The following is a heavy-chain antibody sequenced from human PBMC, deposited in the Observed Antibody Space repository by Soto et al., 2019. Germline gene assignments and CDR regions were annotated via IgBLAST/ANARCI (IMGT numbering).Heavy chain of an antibody. CDR1: GDSINSDKYY. J-gene: IGHJ4*02. CDR2: IYFRGNT. Sequence: SETLSLTCSVSGDSINSDKYYWGWIRQPPGKGLEWIGSIYFRGNTYYNPSLQTRVTVSLDKSKSQFSLKLNSVTAADSAVYFCARLEGLATISYYFDFWGQGALVTVSS. CDR3: ARLEGLATISYYFDF. D-gene: IGHD3-9*01. V-gene: IGHV4-39*01.